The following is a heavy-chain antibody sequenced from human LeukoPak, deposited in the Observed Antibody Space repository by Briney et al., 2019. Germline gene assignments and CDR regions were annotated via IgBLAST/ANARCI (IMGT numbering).Heavy chain of an antibody. J-gene: IGHJ4*02. CDR3: AREPRGAIRRYDY. D-gene: IGHD2-2*02. CDR1: GYTFTSYD. CDR2: MNPNSGNT. Sequence: ASVKVSCKASGYTFTSYDINWVRQATGQGLEWMGWMNPNSGNTGYAQKFQGRVTITGNTSISTAYMELSSLRSEDTAVYYCAREPRGAIRRYDYWGQGTLVTVSS. V-gene: IGHV1-8*03.